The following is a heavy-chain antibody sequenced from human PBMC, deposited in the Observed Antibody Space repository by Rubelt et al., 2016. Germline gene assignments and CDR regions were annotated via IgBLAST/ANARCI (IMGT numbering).Heavy chain of an antibody. V-gene: IGHV3-33*01. D-gene: IGHD6-13*01. J-gene: IGHJ4*02. CDR2: IWYDGSNK. CDR1: GFTFSSYG. Sequence: GFTFSSYGMHWVRQAPGKGLEWVAVIWYDGSNKYYADSVKGRFTISRDNSKNTLYLQMNSLRAEDTAVYYCARDLRAIAAAGTSYFDYWGQGTLVTVSS. CDR3: ARDLRAIAAAGTSYFDY.